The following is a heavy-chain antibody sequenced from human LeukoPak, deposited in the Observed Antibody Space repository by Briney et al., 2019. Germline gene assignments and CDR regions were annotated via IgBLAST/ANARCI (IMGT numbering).Heavy chain of an antibody. D-gene: IGHD6-6*01. J-gene: IGHJ3*02. V-gene: IGHV1-3*04. Sequence: ASVNVSCKASGYTFTTYAIHWVRQAPGQRLEWMGWISTYNDDRKYSPKFLGTVTITTDTSASTAYLELSSLRSEDTAVYYCARDRSSFSYAFDIWGQGTMVTVSS. CDR1: GYTFTTYA. CDR2: ISTYNDDR. CDR3: ARDRSSFSYAFDI.